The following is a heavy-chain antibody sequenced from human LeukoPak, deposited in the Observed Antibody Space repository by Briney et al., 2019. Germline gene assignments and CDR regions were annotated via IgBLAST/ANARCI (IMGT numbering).Heavy chain of an antibody. J-gene: IGHJ5*02. CDR2: INHSGST. D-gene: IGHD2-2*01. CDR3: ARGGGDIVVVPAASRSSCWFDP. CDR1: GGSFSGYY. Sequence: SETLSLTCAVYGGSFSGYYRSWIRQPPGKGLEWIGEINHSGSTNYNPSLKSRVTISVDTSKNQFSLKLSSVTAADTAVYYCARGGGDIVVVPAASRSSCWFDPWGQGTLVTVSS. V-gene: IGHV4-34*01.